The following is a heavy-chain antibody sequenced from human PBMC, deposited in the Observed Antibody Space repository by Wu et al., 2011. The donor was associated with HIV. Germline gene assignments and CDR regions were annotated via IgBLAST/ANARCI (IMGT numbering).Heavy chain of an antibody. D-gene: IGHD2-15*01. J-gene: IGHJ4*02. Sequence: QVQLMQSGADVKKPGSSVKISCGASGGASGDTFSSFAFSWVRQAPGQGLEWMGGILPVYGMANYAQKFQGRLTITADKSTSTAYMELASLTSEDTAMYYCARAASAAGGDYWGQGTLVTVSS. CDR2: ILPVYGMA. CDR1: GDTFSSFA. V-gene: IGHV1-69*14. CDR3: ARAASAAGGDY.